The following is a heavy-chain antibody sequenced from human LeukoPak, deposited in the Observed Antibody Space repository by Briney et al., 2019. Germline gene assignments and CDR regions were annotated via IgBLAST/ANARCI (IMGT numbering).Heavy chain of an antibody. J-gene: IGHJ4*02. CDR1: GGTFSSYA. CDR3: ASQWPGELLDSHGDY. CDR2: IIPIFGTA. V-gene: IGHV1-69*13. D-gene: IGHD1-26*01. Sequence: ASVTVSCKASGGTFSSYAISWVRQAPGQGLEWMGGIIPIFGTANYAQKFQGRVTITADESTSTAYMELSSLRSEDTAVYYCASQWPGELLDSHGDYWGQGTLVTVSS.